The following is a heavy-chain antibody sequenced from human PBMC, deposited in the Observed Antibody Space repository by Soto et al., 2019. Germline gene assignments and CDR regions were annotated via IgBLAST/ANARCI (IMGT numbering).Heavy chain of an antibody. CDR1: GYSFTSYW. Sequence: PGESLKISCKGSGYSFTSYWISWVRQMPGKGLEWMGRIDPSDSYTNYSPSFQGHVTISADKSISTAYLQWSSLKASDTAMYYCARRVGGTTSYYYYGMDVWGQGTTVTVSS. D-gene: IGHD1-1*01. J-gene: IGHJ6*02. CDR3: ARRVGGTTSYYYYGMDV. V-gene: IGHV5-10-1*01. CDR2: IDPSDSYT.